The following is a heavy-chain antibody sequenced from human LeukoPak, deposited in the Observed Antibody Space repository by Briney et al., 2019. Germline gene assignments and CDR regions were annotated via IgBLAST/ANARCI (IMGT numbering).Heavy chain of an antibody. D-gene: IGHD3-10*01. CDR3: ARNHYGSGSYSWFDP. J-gene: IGHJ5*02. CDR2: IYTSGST. CDR1: GGSISSYY. V-gene: IGHV4-4*07. Sequence: PSETLSLTCTVSGGSISSYYWSWIRQPAGKGLEWIGRIYTSGSTNYNPSLKSRVTMSVDTSKNQFSLKLSSVTAADTAVYYCARNHYGSGSYSWFDPWGQGTLVTVSS.